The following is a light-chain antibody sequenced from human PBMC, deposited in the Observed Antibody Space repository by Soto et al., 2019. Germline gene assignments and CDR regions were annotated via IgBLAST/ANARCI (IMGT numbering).Light chain of an antibody. CDR3: TSYTSDSTYV. V-gene: IGLV2-14*01. CDR1: STDVGRYNY. J-gene: IGLJ1*01. CDR2: DVS. Sequence: QSVLTQPASVSGSPGQSITISCTRTSTDVGRYNYVSWYQQHPGKAPKLMVYDVSNRPSWVSNRFSGSKSGITASLTISGLQAEDEADYYCTSYTSDSTYVFGIGTRSPS.